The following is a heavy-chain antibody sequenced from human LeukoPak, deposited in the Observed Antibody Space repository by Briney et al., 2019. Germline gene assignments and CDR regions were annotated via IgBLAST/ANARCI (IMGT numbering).Heavy chain of an antibody. CDR3: ITYNWNYAVGKDY. Sequence: GGSLRLSCAASGFTFSTYGMHWVRQAPGKGLEWVAVISYDGSNKYYADPVKGRFTISRDNSKNMLFLQMNSLRAEDTAVYYCITYNWNYAVGKDYWGQGTLVTVSS. J-gene: IGHJ4*02. CDR1: GFTFSTYG. D-gene: IGHD1-7*01. CDR2: ISYDGSNK. V-gene: IGHV3-30*03.